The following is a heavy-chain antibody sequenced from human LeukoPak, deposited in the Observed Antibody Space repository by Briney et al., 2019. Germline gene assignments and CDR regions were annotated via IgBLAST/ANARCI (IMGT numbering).Heavy chain of an antibody. CDR3: AREGYSSSSHFDY. CDR2: IYTSGST. Sequence: SETLSLTCAVSGGSISRNYWSWIRQPAGKGLEWIGRIYTSGSTNYNPSLKSRVTMSVDTSKNQFSLRLSSVTAADTVVYYCAREGYSSSSHFDYRGQGTLVTVSS. V-gene: IGHV4-4*07. CDR1: GGSISRNY. J-gene: IGHJ4*02. D-gene: IGHD6-13*01.